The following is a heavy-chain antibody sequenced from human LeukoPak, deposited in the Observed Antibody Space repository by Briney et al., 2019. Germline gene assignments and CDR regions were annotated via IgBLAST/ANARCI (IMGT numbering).Heavy chain of an antibody. V-gene: IGHV4-34*01. D-gene: IGHD4-17*01. Sequence: SETLSLTCAVYGGSFSGYYWSWIRQPPGKGLEWIGEINHSGSTNYNPSLKSRVTISVDTSKNQFSLKLSSVTAADTAVYYCARHGTTVSLLTRWGQGTLVTVSS. CDR3: ARHGTTVSLLTR. J-gene: IGHJ4*02. CDR1: GGSFSGYY. CDR2: INHSGST.